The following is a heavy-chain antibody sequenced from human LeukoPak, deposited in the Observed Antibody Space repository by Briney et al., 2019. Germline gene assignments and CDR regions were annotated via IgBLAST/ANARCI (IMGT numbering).Heavy chain of an antibody. CDR3: ARAPDYGDDGNYGMDV. J-gene: IGHJ6*02. CDR2: INPNSGGT. V-gene: IGHV1-2*02. D-gene: IGHD4-17*01. CDR1: GYTFTGYY. Sequence: GASVKVSCKASGYTFTGYYMHWVRQAPGQGLEWMGWINPNSGGTNYAQKFQGRVTMTRDTSISTAYMELSRLGSDDTAVYYCARAPDYGDDGNYGMDVWGQGTTVTVSS.